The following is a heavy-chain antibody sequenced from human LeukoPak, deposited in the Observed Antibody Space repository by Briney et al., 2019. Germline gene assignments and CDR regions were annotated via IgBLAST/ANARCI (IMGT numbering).Heavy chain of an antibody. CDR2: ISGGGSGT. CDR3: AIAVGSGGYFSRDAFDI. V-gene: IGHV3-23*01. CDR1: GFTFSSYA. Sequence: GGSLRLSYAPSGFTFSSYAMSWVRQAPGKGLEWVAVISGGGSGTYYADSVRGRFTISRDNSKNTVYLQMNSLRDEATAIYYCAIAVGSGGYFSRDAFDIWGQGTMVTVSS. J-gene: IGHJ3*02. D-gene: IGHD3-22*01.